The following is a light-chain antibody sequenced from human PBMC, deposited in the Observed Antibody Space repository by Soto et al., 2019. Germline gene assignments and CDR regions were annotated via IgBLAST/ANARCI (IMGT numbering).Light chain of an antibody. CDR3: MQGTHWLYT. CDR2: KVS. CDR1: QSLVFSDGSTF. Sequence: DVVMTQSPLSLPVTLGQSASISSRSSQSLVFSDGSTFLSWFQQRPGQSPRRLIYKVSNRDSGVPDRFSGSGSGTDFTLKISRVEAEDVGVYYCMQGTHWLYTFGQGTKLEIK. V-gene: IGKV2-30*01. J-gene: IGKJ2*01.